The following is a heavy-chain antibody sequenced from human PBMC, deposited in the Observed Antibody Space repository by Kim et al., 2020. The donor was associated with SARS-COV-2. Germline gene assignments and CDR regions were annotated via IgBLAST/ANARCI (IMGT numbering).Heavy chain of an antibody. D-gene: IGHD5-18*01. CDR2: INSDGSST. Sequence: GGSLRLSCAASGFTFSSYWMHWVRQAPGKGLVWVSRINSDGSSTSYADSVKGRFTISRDNAKNTLYLQMNSLRAEDTAVYYCARGYSYGYDFDYWGQGTLVNVSS. CDR3: ARGYSYGYDFDY. V-gene: IGHV3-74*01. CDR1: GFTFSSYW. J-gene: IGHJ4*02.